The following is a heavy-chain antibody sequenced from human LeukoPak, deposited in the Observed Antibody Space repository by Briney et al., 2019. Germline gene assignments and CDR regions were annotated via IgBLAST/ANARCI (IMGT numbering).Heavy chain of an antibody. J-gene: IGHJ5*02. Sequence: SQTLSLTCTVSGGSVSSGNYYWSWIRQHPGKGLEWIGYVSHSGPTDINPSLMSRATIAVDTSTNQFSLRLTSVTAADTAIYYCARDTRLRGTNWFDPWGQGTLVTVSS. CDR2: VSHSGPT. D-gene: IGHD4-17*01. CDR1: GGSVSSGNYY. CDR3: ARDTRLRGTNWFDP. V-gene: IGHV4-31*03.